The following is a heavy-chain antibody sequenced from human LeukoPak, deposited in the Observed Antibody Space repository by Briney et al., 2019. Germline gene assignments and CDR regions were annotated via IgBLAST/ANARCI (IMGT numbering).Heavy chain of an antibody. CDR2: VYYSGTT. D-gene: IGHD3-16*01. V-gene: IGHV4-59*01. Sequence: SETLSLTCTVSSGSISTYYWGWIRQPPGKGLEWIRCVYYSGTTYYNPSLKSRVAISVDTSKNQFSLKLHSVTASDTAVYYCARDGGTYGMDVWGQGTTVTVSS. CDR1: SGSISTYY. J-gene: IGHJ6*02. CDR3: ARDGGTYGMDV.